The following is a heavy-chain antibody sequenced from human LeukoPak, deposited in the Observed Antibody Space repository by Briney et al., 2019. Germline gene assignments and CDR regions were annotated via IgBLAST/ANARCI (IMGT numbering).Heavy chain of an antibody. Sequence: SETLSLTCTVSGGSISTSYYWGWIRQPPGKGLEWIATIYYSGTTNYNPSLKSRVTISVDTSKNQFSLKLSSVTAADTAVYYCARLVLTGYYRPYYFDYWGQGTLVTVSS. D-gene: IGHD3-9*01. CDR2: IYYSGTT. CDR3: ARLVLTGYYRPYYFDY. V-gene: IGHV4-39*01. J-gene: IGHJ4*02. CDR1: GGSISTSYY.